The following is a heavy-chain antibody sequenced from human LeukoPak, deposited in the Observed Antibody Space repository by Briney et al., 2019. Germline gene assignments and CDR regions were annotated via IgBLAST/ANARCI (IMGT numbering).Heavy chain of an antibody. CDR2: ISWNSGSI. Sequence: GRSLRLSCAASGFTFDDYAMHWVRQAPGKGLEWVSGISWNSGSIGYADSVKGRFTISRDNAKNSLYLQMNSLRAEDTALYYCAKDLTAAGKGPADCWGQGTLVTVSS. CDR1: GFTFDDYA. D-gene: IGHD6-13*01. J-gene: IGHJ4*02. CDR3: AKDLTAAGKGPADC. V-gene: IGHV3-9*01.